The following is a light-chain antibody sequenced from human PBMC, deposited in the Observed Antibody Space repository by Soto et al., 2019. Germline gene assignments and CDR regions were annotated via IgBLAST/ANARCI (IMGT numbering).Light chain of an antibody. J-gene: IGLJ1*01. CDR2: EGS. V-gene: IGLV2-23*01. Sequence: QSALTQPASVSGSPGQSITISCTGTSSDVGSYNLVSWYQLHPGKAPKLIIYEGSKRPSGVSNRFSGSKSGNTASLTISGLQAEDEADYYCCSYAGGSTFVFGTGTKLTVL. CDR1: SSDVGSYNL. CDR3: CSYAGGSTFV.